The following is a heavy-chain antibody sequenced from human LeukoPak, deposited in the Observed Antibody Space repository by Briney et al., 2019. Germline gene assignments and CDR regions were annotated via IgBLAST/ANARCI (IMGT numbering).Heavy chain of an antibody. J-gene: IGHJ4*02. CDR3: ARDPGYYDSSGYLDY. CDR2: IYYSGST. V-gene: IGHV4-39*07. Sequence: SETLSLTCTVSGGSISSSSYYWGWIRQPPGKGLEWIGSIYYSGSTYYNPSLKSRVTISVDTSKNQFSLKLSSVTAADTAVYYCARDPGYYDSSGYLDYWGQGTLVTVSS. CDR1: GGSISSSSYY. D-gene: IGHD3-22*01.